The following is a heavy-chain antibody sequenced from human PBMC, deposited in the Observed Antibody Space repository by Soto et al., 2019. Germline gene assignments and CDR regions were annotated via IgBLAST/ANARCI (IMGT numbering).Heavy chain of an antibody. D-gene: IGHD4-17*01. CDR2: ISAYNGNT. CDR3: ARDGDYGGNLAAGWFDP. V-gene: IGHV1-18*01. Sequence: QVQLVQSGAEVKKPGASVTVYCEASGYTFTSYGICWVRQAPGQGLEWMGWISAYNGNTNYAQKLQGRVTMTTDTATSTAYMELRSLRSDDTAVSYCARDGDYGGNLAAGWFDPWGQGTLVTVSS. CDR1: GYTFTSYG. J-gene: IGHJ5*02.